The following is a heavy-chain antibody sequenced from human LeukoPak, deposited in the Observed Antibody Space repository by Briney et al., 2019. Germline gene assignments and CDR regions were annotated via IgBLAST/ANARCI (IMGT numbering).Heavy chain of an antibody. Sequence: KTSETLSLTCTVSGGSIRSSSYYWGRIRQPPGKGLEWIGSIYYSGSTYYNASLKSRGTISVDTSKNQFSLKLNSVTAADTAVYFCARQVVAVAGTGYFDYWGQGTLVTVSS. CDR1: GGSIRSSSYY. V-gene: IGHV4-39*01. J-gene: IGHJ4*02. CDR3: ARQVVAVAGTGYFDY. D-gene: IGHD6-19*01. CDR2: IYYSGST.